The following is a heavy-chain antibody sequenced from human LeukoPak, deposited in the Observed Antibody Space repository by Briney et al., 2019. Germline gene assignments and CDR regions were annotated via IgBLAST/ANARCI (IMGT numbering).Heavy chain of an antibody. Sequence: SVKVSCKASGGTFRNYAISWVRQAPGQGLEWMGGIIPIFGTSNYAHKFQGRVTITADESTSTVYMELSSLRSDDTAIYYCAFEGYNYGYNWGQGTLVTVSS. D-gene: IGHD5-18*01. J-gene: IGHJ4*02. CDR3: AFEGYNYGYN. CDR2: IIPIFGTS. V-gene: IGHV1-69*13. CDR1: GGTFRNYA.